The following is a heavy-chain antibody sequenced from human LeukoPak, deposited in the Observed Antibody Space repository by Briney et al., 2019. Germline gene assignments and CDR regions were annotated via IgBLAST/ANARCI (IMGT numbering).Heavy chain of an antibody. V-gene: IGHV3-7*01. CDR2: IKQDGSEK. CDR1: GFTFSSYW. CDR3: ARGNWNDEGFFDF. D-gene: IGHD1-1*01. Sequence: GGSLRLSCAASGFTFSSYWMSWVRQAPGKGLEWVANIKQDGSEKYYVDSVKGRFTISRDNANNSLYLLMNSLRAEDTAIYYCARGNWNDEGFFDFWGQGILVTVSS. J-gene: IGHJ4*02.